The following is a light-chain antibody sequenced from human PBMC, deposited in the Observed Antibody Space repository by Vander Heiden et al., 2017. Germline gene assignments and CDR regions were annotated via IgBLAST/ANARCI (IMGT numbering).Light chain of an antibody. CDR3: QQSYSTPRT. CDR2: AAS. J-gene: IGKJ1*01. V-gene: IGKV1-39*01. CDR1: QSISSY. Sequence: DIQMTQSPSSLSASVVDRVTITCRASQSISSYLNWYQQKPWKAPKLLIYAASSLQSGVPSRFSGSGSGTDFTLTISRLQPEDFATYYCQQSYSTPRTFGQGTKVEIK.